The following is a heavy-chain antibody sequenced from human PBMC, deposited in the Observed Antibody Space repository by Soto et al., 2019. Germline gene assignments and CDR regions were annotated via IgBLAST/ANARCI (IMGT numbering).Heavy chain of an antibody. D-gene: IGHD3-3*01. V-gene: IGHV3-30-3*01. CDR3: ARDRGFLEWLPYYYYGMDV. CDR1: GFTFSSYA. Sequence: GGSLRLSCAASGFTFSSYAMHWVRQAPGKGLEWVAVISYDGSNKYYADSVKGRFTISRDNSKNTLYLQMNSLRAEDTAVYYCARDRGFLEWLPYYYYGMDVWGQGTTVTVSS. CDR2: ISYDGSNK. J-gene: IGHJ6*02.